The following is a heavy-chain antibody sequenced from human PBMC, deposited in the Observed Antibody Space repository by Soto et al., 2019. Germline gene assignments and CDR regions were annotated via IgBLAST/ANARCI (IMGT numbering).Heavy chain of an antibody. J-gene: IGHJ3*02. CDR3: ATAKFERTGWPKFDI. CDR1: VLSFTGHF. Sequence: SETLSLTCTFSVLSFTGHFCSWVRQPPVNGLEWIGEVSHSGNTKYYPSLRSRVTLSVDSSKNQISLALTSVTAADTAVYYCATAKFERTGWPKFDIWGQAPMVTVSS. CDR2: VSHSGNT. D-gene: IGHD7-27*01. V-gene: IGHV4-34*01.